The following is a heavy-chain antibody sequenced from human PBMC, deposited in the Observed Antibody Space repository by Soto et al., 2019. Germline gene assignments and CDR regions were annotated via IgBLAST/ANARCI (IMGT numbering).Heavy chain of an antibody. CDR2: VYYSGST. Sequence: PSETLSLTCTVSDGSISSSSYYWGWIRQPPGKGLEWIGSVYYSGSTYYNPSLKSRVTISVDTSKNQFSLKLSSVTAADTAVYYCARHLDGIWSYMDVWGKGTTVTVSS. CDR3: ARHLDGIWSYMDV. V-gene: IGHV4-39*01. J-gene: IGHJ6*03. D-gene: IGHD1-1*01. CDR1: DGSISSSSYY.